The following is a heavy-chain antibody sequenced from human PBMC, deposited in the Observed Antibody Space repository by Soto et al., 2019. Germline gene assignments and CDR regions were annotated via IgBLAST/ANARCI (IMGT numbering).Heavy chain of an antibody. CDR3: ATQGDDSLTGRHYDC. CDR1: GASVSSGAYY. Sequence: TLSLTCTVSGASVSSGAYYWGWVRQRPGRGLEWIGYIYESGYTYYNTSLKSRLTISRDRSNNQFSLGLTSVTAADTAMDYCATQGDDSLTGRHYDCWGQGALVTVS. D-gene: IGHD3-9*01. CDR2: IYESGYT. J-gene: IGHJ4*02. V-gene: IGHV4-31*03.